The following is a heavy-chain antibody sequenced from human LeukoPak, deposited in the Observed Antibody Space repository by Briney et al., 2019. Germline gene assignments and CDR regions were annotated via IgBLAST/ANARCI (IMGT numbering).Heavy chain of an antibody. J-gene: IGHJ2*01. V-gene: IGHV3-23*01. CDR2: ISGSGGST. D-gene: IGHD3-22*01. CDR3: ATQPLETYYYDSSGSDWYFDL. Sequence: GGSLRLSCAASGFTFSSYAMSWVRQAPGKGLEWVSAISGSGGSTYYPDSVKGRFTISRDNSKNTLYLQMNSLRAGDTAVYYCATQPLETYYYDSSGSDWYFDLWGRGTLVTVSS. CDR1: GFTFSSYA.